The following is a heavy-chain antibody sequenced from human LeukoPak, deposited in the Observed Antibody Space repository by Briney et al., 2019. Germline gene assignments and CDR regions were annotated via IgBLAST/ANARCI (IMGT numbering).Heavy chain of an antibody. CDR1: GFTFSSYV. CDR2: VWYDGITK. CDR3: AKDEEGVDAFDI. D-gene: IGHD3-10*01. V-gene: IGHV3-33*06. J-gene: IGHJ3*02. Sequence: GRSLRLSCAASGFTFSSYVMHWVRQAPGKGLEWVAVVWYDGITKYYADSVKGRFTISRDNSRNTLYLQMNSLRAEDTAVYFCAKDEEGVDAFDIWGQGTMVTVSS.